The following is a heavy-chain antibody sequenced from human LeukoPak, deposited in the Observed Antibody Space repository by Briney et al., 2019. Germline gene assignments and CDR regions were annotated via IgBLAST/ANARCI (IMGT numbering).Heavy chain of an antibody. Sequence: PGGSLRLSCAASGFTFSNYAMSWVRQAPGKGLEWVSDINGSGGRTYYADSVKGRFTISRDNSKNTLYLQMNSLRAEDTAVYYYAKNRGLPLWGQGTLVTVSS. CDR3: AKNRGLPL. CDR2: INGSGGRT. V-gene: IGHV3-23*01. J-gene: IGHJ4*02. CDR1: GFTFSNYA.